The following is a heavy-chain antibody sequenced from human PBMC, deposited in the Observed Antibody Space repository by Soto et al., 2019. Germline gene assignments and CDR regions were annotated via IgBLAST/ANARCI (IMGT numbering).Heavy chain of an antibody. J-gene: IGHJ4*02. Sequence: PGESLKLSCQASGHSFTTYWISWVRQMPGKGLECMGRIDPTDSYTDYGPSFEGHVTMSVDRSINTAYLEWSSLKASDSAMYYCARLTLSQDSSGYHIVDYWGLGTLVTVSS. CDR2: IDPTDSYT. CDR1: GHSFTTYW. CDR3: ARLTLSQDSSGYHIVDY. V-gene: IGHV5-10-1*01. D-gene: IGHD3-22*01.